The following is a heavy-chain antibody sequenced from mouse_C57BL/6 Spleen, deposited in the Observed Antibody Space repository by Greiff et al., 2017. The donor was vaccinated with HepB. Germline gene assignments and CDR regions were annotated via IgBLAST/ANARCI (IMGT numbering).Heavy chain of an antibody. CDR3: AKIPYYGSSWYFDV. V-gene: IGHV2-5*01. CDR2: IWRGGST. CDR1: GFSLTSYG. Sequence: QVQLQQSGPGLVQPSQSLSITCTVSGFSLTSYGVHWVRQSPGKGLEWLGVIWRGGSTDYNAAFMSRLSITKDNSKSQVFFKMNSLQADDTAIYYCAKIPYYGSSWYFDVWGTGTTVTVSS. J-gene: IGHJ1*03. D-gene: IGHD1-1*01.